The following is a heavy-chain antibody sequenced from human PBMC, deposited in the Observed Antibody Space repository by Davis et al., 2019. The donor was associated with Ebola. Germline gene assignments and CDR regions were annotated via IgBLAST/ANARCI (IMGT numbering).Heavy chain of an antibody. J-gene: IGHJ6*02. CDR3: ATRGKFGGWPKGDYGMDV. CDR1: GFTFSSYS. V-gene: IGHV3-48*02. Sequence: PGGSLRLSCAASGFTFSSYSMNWVRQAPGKGREWVSYISSSSSTIYYADSVKGRFTISRDNAKNSLYLQMNSLRDEDTAVYYCATRGKFGGWPKGDYGMDVWGQGTTVTVSS. CDR2: ISSSSSTI. D-gene: IGHD6-19*01.